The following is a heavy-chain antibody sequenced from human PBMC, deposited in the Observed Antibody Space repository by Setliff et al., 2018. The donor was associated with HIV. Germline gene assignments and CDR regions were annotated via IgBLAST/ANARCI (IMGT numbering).Heavy chain of an antibody. CDR1: GFRFGDYA. V-gene: IGHV3-49*03. D-gene: IGHD3-10*01. Sequence: PGGSLRLSCTASGFRFGDYAMSWFRQAPGKGPEWVGFIRRKAYGGTKEYAVSVKGRFTISRDDSKSIAYLQMNSLKTEDTAVYYCTTSYGSGTYYRMGAFDIWGQGTMVTVSS. CDR3: TTSYGSGTYYRMGAFDI. CDR2: IRRKAYGGTK. J-gene: IGHJ3*02.